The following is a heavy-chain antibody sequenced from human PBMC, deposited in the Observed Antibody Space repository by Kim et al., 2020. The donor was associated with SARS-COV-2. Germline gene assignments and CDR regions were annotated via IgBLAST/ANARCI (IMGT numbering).Heavy chain of an antibody. D-gene: IGHD4-4*01. Sequence: GGSLRLSCAASGVIFSDYTFNWVRQAPGKGLEWVCFISSSSSYIFYADSVRGRFTVFRDNAKSSLSLQMNSLRAGDTAVYYCARSMGNTVATWQGAFVI. CDR3: ARSMGNTVATWQGAFVI. J-gene: IGHJ3*02. CDR1: GVIFSDYT. CDR2: ISSSSSYI. V-gene: IGHV3-21*06.